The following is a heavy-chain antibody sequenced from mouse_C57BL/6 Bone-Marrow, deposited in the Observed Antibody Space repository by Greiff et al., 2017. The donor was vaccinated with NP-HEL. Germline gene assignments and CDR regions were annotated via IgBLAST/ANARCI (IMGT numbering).Heavy chain of an antibody. J-gene: IGHJ4*01. CDR2: IDPENGDT. D-gene: IGHD6-1*01. CDR1: GFNIKDDY. Sequence: DVQLVESGAELVRPGASVKLSCTASGFNIKDDYMHWVKQRPEQGLEWIGWIDPENGDTEYASKFQGKATITADTSSNTAYLQLSSLTSEDTAVYYCTLCVGMDYWGQGTSVTVSS. CDR3: TLCVGMDY. V-gene: IGHV14-4*01.